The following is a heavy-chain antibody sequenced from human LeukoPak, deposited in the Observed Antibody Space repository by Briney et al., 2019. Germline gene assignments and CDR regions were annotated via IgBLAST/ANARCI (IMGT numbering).Heavy chain of an antibody. CDR2: IGTAGDT. CDR1: GFTFSSYD. J-gene: IGHJ4*02. Sequence: GGSLRLSCAASGFTFSSYDMHWVRHAPGKGLEWVSAIGTAGDTYYPGSVKGRFTISRENAKNSLYLQMNSLRGGDTAVYYCARVSIVGALDYWGQGTLVTVSS. CDR3: ARVSIVGALDY. D-gene: IGHD1-26*01. V-gene: IGHV3-13*01.